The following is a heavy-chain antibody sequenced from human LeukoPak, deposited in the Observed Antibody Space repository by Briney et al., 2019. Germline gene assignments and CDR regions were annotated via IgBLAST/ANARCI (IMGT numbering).Heavy chain of an antibody. CDR1: GLTFSTYG. CDR3: AKDRGY. V-gene: IGHV3-23*01. CDR2: ISGSGSST. J-gene: IGHJ4*02. Sequence: GGSLRLSCAASGLTFSTYGMTWVRQAPGKGLEWVSGISGSGSSTSYADSVKGRFTISRDNPNNTLYLQMNSLRADDTAVYYCAKDRGYWGQGTLVTVSS.